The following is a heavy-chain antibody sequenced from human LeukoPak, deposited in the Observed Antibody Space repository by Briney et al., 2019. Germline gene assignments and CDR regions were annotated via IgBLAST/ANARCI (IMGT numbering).Heavy chain of an antibody. J-gene: IGHJ4*02. Sequence: KSWEALSLTCTASGVSISSYPLSWIRQPAGKGLDWIGRIYTGGSTNYNPSLKSRVTMSVDTSKNQFSLKLSSVTAADAAVYYCARETTVTTSDYFDYWCQGTLVTVSA. CDR1: GVSISSYP. V-gene: IGHV4-4*07. CDR2: IYTGGST. CDR3: ARETTVTTSDYFDY. D-gene: IGHD4-17*01.